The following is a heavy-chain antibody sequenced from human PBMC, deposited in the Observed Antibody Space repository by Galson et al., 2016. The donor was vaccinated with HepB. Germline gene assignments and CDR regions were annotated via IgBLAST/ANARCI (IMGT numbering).Heavy chain of an antibody. D-gene: IGHD4-17*01. Sequence: GFSLNTYGVGVGWIRQPPGKALEWLALIYWDDDKRYSPSLKSRLTITKDTSKNQVVLTMANMDPVDTATYYCAHRRPLDYVDYSFDHWGQGTLVTVSS. V-gene: IGHV2-5*02. CDR1: GFSLNTYGVG. J-gene: IGHJ4*02. CDR3: AHRRPLDYVDYSFDH. CDR2: IYWDDDK.